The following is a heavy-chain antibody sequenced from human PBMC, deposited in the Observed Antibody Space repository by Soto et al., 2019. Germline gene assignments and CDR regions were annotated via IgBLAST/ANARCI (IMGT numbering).Heavy chain of an antibody. CDR2: INTNSGGT. Sequence: QVQLVQSGAEVKKPGASVKVSCKASGYTFTGYYIHWVRQAPGQALEWMGWINTNSGGTNYAQKFQGRVTMTRDTSISIAYRELSRLTSDDTAVYYCARTQTNDYWGQGTLVTVSS. CDR3: ARTQTNDY. CDR1: GYTFTGYY. J-gene: IGHJ4*02. V-gene: IGHV1-2*02.